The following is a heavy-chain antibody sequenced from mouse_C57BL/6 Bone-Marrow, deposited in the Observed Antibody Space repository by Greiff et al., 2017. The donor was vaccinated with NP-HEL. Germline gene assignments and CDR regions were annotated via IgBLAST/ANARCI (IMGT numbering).Heavy chain of an antibody. D-gene: IGHD2-1*01. CDR3: VRGEDMGPYGNYWYFDV. CDR1: GYAFTNYL. Sequence: QVQLQQSGAELVRPGTSVKVSCKASGYAFTNYLIEWVKQRPGQGLEWIGVINPGSGGTNYNEKFKGKATLTADKSSSTAYMQLSSLTSEDSAVYFCVRGEDMGPYGNYWYFDVWGTGTTVTVSS. J-gene: IGHJ1*03. V-gene: IGHV1-54*01. CDR2: INPGSGGT.